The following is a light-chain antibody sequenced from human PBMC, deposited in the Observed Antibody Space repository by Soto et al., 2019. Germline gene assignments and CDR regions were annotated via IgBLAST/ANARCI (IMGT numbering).Light chain of an antibody. CDR1: SSDVGGYNY. Sequence: QSALTQPASVSGSPGQSITISCTGTSSDVGGYNYVSWYQQHPGKAPKLMIFDVGNRPSGVSNRFSGSKSGNTASLTISGLQAEDEADYYCYSYTSSSLYVFGTGTKLTVL. J-gene: IGLJ1*01. V-gene: IGLV2-14*01. CDR2: DVG. CDR3: YSYTSSSLYV.